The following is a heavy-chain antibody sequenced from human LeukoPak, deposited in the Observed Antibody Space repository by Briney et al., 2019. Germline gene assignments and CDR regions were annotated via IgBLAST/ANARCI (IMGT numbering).Heavy chain of an antibody. CDR3: AAGVSADNPAYYYYYYYMDV. D-gene: IGHD2-2*01. Sequence: SETLSLTCTLSGGSISSGSYYWSWIRQPAGKGLEWIGRIYTSGSTNYNPSLKSRVTISVDTSKNQFSLKLSSVTAADTAVYYCAAGVSADNPAYYYYYYYMDVWGKGTTVTVYS. J-gene: IGHJ6*03. CDR1: GGSISSGSYY. CDR2: IYTSGST. V-gene: IGHV4-61*02.